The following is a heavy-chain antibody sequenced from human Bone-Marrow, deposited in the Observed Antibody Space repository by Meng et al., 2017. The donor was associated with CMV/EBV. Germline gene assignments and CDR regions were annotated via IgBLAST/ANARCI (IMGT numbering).Heavy chain of an antibody. CDR2: IKSKTDGGTT. D-gene: IGHD2-2*02. CDR1: GFTFSNAW. Sequence: GESLKISCAASGFTFSNAWMSWVRQAPGKGLEWVGRIKSKTDGGTTDYAAPVKGRFTISRDDSKNTLYLQMNSLKTEDTAVYYCTTDLGSDCSSTSCYTNYYYGMDVCGQGTTVTASS. CDR3: TTDLGSDCSSTSCYTNYYYGMDV. V-gene: IGHV3-15*01. J-gene: IGHJ6*02.